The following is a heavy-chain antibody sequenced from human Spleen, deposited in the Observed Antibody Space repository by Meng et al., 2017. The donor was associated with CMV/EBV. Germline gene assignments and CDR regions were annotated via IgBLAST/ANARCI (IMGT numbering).Heavy chain of an antibody. J-gene: IGHJ6*02. D-gene: IGHD2-15*01. CDR2: ITSNGLYI. CDR3: ARDVLGPYYYYGFDV. Sequence: ETLSLTCTVSGGSVSSGSYYWSWIRQPPGKGLVWVSSITSNGLYIYDADSVKGRFTISRDNTKNSLYLQMNSLRAEDTAVYYCARDVLGPYYYYGFDVWGQGTTVTVSS. V-gene: IGHV3-21*01. CDR1: GGSVSSGSYY.